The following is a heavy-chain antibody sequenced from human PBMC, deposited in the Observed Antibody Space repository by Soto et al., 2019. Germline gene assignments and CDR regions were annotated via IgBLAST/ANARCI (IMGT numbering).Heavy chain of an antibody. Sequence: QVQLVESGGGVVQPGRSLRLSCAASGFTFSSYGMHWVRQAPGKGLEWVAVIWYDGSNKYYADSVKGRFTISRDNSKKTLYLQMNSLRAEDTAVYFCARDRIIKDYWGQGTLVTVSS. CDR1: GFTFSSYG. CDR3: ARDRIIKDY. CDR2: IWYDGSNK. V-gene: IGHV3-33*01. J-gene: IGHJ4*02.